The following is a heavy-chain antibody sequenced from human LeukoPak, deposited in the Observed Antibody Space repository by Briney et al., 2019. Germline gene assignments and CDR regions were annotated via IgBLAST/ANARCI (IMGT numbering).Heavy chain of an antibody. D-gene: IGHD1-1*01. CDR3: ATHQLERRHSGFDY. Sequence: SETLSLTCTVSGGSISSYYWSWIRQPAGKGLEWIGRIYNSGSTNYNPSLKSRVTMSVDTSKNQFSLKLSSVTAADTAVYYCATHQLERRHSGFDYWGQGTLVTVSS. V-gene: IGHV4-4*07. J-gene: IGHJ4*02. CDR1: GGSISSYY. CDR2: IYNSGST.